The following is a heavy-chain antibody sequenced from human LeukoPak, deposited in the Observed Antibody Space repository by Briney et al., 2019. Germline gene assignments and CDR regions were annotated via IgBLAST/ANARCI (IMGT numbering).Heavy chain of an antibody. D-gene: IGHD3-10*01. CDR1: GGTFSSFA. V-gene: IGHV1-69*01. J-gene: IGHJ4*02. CDR3: AKGGHYGSGTFDY. Sequence: SVKISRKASGGTFSSFAISCMRQAPGQWLEWMGGIIPIFGTANYAQKFQGRVTITADESTSTAYMELSSLRSEDTAVYYCAKGGHYGSGTFDYWGQGTLVTVSS. CDR2: IIPIFGTA.